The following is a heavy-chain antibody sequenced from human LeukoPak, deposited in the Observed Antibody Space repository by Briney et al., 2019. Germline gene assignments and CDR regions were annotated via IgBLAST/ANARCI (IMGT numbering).Heavy chain of an antibody. CDR2: VYHSGST. CDR3: ARDVTRQVMDV. CDR1: GFTFSNAW. V-gene: IGHV4-4*02. Sequence: PGGSLRLSCAASGFTFSNAWMSWVRQAPGKGLEWIGEVYHSGSTSYNPSLLSRVTISVDKSKNQFSLEMRSVTAADTAVYYCARDVTRQVMDVWGQGTTVTVSS. D-gene: IGHD2-15*01. J-gene: IGHJ6*02.